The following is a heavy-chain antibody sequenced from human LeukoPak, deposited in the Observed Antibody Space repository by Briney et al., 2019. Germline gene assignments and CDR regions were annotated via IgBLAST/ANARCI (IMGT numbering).Heavy chain of an antibody. CDR2: ISSSSSYI. J-gene: IGHJ4*02. V-gene: IGHV3-21*01. CDR1: GCTFSSYS. D-gene: IGHD3-22*01. CDR3: ARDLNWSDSSGPDTFDY. Sequence: GGSLRLSCAASGCTFSSYSMNWVRQPPGKGLEWVSSISSSSSYIYYADSLKGRFTISRDNAKNSLYQQMNSLRAEDTAVYYCARDLNWSDSSGPDTFDYWGQGTLVTVSS.